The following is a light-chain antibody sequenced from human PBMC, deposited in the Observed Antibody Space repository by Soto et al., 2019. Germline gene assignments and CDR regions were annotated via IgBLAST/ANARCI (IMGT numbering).Light chain of an antibody. V-gene: IGKV3-20*01. CDR1: QSIRSNS. J-gene: IGKJ4*01. CDR2: AAS. Sequence: EIVLTQSPGTLSLSPGERATLSCRASQSIRSNSLAWYQQRPGQAPRLLIYAASSRATGIPDRFSGSGSGTDFTLTISRLEPEDSAVYYCQQYNSWPLTFGGGTKVEIK. CDR3: QQYNSWPLT.